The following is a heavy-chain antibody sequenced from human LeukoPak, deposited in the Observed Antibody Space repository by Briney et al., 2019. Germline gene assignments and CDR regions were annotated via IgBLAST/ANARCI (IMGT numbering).Heavy chain of an antibody. CDR2: IFSSSTYI. CDR3: ARDFYDGFALDY. Sequence: GRSLRLSCAASGFTFSDYYMSWIRQAPGKGLEWVSFIFSSSTYIYYTDSVKGRFTISRDNARNSLYLQMDNLRAEDTGVYYCARDFYDGFALDYWGQGTLVTVSS. V-gene: IGHV3-11*06. D-gene: IGHD2/OR15-2a*01. J-gene: IGHJ4*02. CDR1: GFTFSDYY.